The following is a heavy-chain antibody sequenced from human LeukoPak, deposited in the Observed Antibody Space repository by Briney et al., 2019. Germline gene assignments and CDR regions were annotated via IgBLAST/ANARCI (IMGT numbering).Heavy chain of an antibody. Sequence: GGSLRLSCAASGFTFSTYSMNWVRQAPGKGLEWVGRIKRKTDGGTTDYAAPVKGRFTISRDDSKNTLYLQMNSLKTEDTAVYYCTTGIAVAGTFFDYWGQGTLVTVSS. CDR3: TTGIAVAGTFFDY. V-gene: IGHV3-15*01. CDR2: IKRKTDGGTT. D-gene: IGHD6-19*01. J-gene: IGHJ4*02. CDR1: GFTFSTYS.